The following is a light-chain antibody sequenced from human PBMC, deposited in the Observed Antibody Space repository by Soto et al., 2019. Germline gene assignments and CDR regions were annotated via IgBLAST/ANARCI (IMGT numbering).Light chain of an antibody. V-gene: IGLV2-8*01. Sequence: QSGLAHPRSACGSPRHSVTISCTGTSCDVGAYIFVSWYQQHPGKAPKLLIYDVNRRPPGVPDRFFGSKSGNTASLTVSGLQAEDEADYYCVSFAGGTYVFGTGTKVTXL. J-gene: IGLJ1*01. CDR3: VSFAGGTYV. CDR1: SCDVGAYIF. CDR2: DVN.